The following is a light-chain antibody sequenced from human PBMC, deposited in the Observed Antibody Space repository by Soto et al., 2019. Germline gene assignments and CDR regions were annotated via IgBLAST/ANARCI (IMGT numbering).Light chain of an antibody. CDR3: SSYSRTSSSTHDV. CDR1: SRDIGGYNY. Sequence: QSALTQPASVSGSPGQSITISCTGTSRDIGGYNYVSWYQHHPGKVPKLMIYEVSTRPAGVSNRFSGSKSGNTASLSISGRRVEDEADYYCSSYSRTSSSTHDVFGTGTPLTVL. V-gene: IGLV2-14*01. J-gene: IGLJ1*01. CDR2: EVS.